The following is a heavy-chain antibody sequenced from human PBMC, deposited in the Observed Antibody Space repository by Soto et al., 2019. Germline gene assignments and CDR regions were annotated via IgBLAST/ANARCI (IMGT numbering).Heavy chain of an antibody. CDR2: IKQDGSEK. CDR1: GFTFSSYW. D-gene: IGHD6-19*01. CDR3: ARRRVGFRWLGYYFDY. Sequence: EVQLVESGGGLVQPGGSLRLSCAASGFTFSSYWMSWVRQAPGKGLEWVANIKQDGSEKYYVDSVKGRFTISRDNAKNSLYLQMNSLRAEATAVYYCARRRVGFRWLGYYFDYWGQGTLVTVSS. V-gene: IGHV3-7*03. J-gene: IGHJ4*02.